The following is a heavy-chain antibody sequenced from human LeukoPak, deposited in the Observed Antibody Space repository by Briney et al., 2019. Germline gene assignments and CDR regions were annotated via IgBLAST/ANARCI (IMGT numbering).Heavy chain of an antibody. CDR3: ARALYYSSGYFFFDY. J-gene: IGHJ4*02. CDR1: GGSISSRDHY. Sequence: PSETLSLTCSVSGGSISSRDHYWSWIRQHPGKGLEWIGYIFYSGSTHYNPSLKSRVTISVDPSKNQFSLKLSSVTAADTAAYYCARALYYSSGYFFFDYWGRGIPVTVSS. V-gene: IGHV4-31*03. CDR2: IFYSGST. D-gene: IGHD3-22*01.